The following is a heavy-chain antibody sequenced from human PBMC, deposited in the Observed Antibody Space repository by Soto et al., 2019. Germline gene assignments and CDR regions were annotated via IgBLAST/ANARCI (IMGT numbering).Heavy chain of an antibody. V-gene: IGHV3-30*18. J-gene: IGHJ6*02. CDR2: ITNDGNHE. Sequence: QMNLVESGGGVVQPGRSLRLSCAASGFVFSDYGMHWVRQAPGKGLEWVALITNDGNHEYYRESVKGRFSISRGRSTNRVDLLMNSLRPEDTGVYYCAKEGPGGGRHFYYAMDVWCQGTTVTVS. CDR3: AKEGPGGGRHFYYAMDV. D-gene: IGHD1-26*01. CDR1: GFVFSDYG.